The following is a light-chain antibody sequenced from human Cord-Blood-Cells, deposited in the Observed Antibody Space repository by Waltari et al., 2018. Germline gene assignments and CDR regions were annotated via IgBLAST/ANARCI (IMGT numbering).Light chain of an antibody. CDR3: QQYNNWPDT. CDR2: GAS. CDR1: QSVGSN. Sequence: EIVMTQSPATLSVSPRERATLSCRASQSVGSNLAWYQQKPAQAPRLLISGASTRATGIPARFSVSGSGTEFTLTISSLQSEDFAVYYCQQYNNWPDTFGQGTKLEIK. J-gene: IGKJ2*01. V-gene: IGKV3-15*01.